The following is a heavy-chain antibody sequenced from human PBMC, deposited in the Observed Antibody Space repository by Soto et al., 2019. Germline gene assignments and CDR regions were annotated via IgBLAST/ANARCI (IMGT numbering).Heavy chain of an antibody. CDR2: MNPNSGNT. D-gene: IGHD2-2*01. CDR1: GYTFTSYD. CDR3: ARGPDSVVPAAMFWSNWFDP. V-gene: IGHV1-8*01. Sequence: QVQLVQSGAEVKKPGASVKVSCKASGYTFTSYDINWVRQATGQGLEWMGWMNPNSGNTGYAQKFQGRVTMPRNTSISTAYMELSSLRSEDTAVYYCARGPDSVVPAAMFWSNWFDPWGQGTLVTVSS. J-gene: IGHJ5*02.